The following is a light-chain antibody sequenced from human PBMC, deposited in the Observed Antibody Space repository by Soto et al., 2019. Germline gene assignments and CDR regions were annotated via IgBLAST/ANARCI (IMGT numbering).Light chain of an antibody. V-gene: IGKV3-20*01. CDR2: GAS. Sequence: EVVLTQSPATLSLSPGERATLSCRASQRVSSTFLAWYQQKPGQAPRLLIYGASSRAPGIPDRFSGSGSGTDFTLTISRLEPEDFAVYYCQQYGGSLTFGGGTKVEIK. CDR3: QQYGGSLT. J-gene: IGKJ4*01. CDR1: QRVSSTF.